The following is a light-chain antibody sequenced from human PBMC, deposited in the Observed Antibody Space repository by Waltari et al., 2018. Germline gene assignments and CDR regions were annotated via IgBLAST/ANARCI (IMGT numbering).Light chain of an antibody. CDR3: EQCDSLPMT. J-gene: IGKJ5*01. CDR2: DAS. CDR1: QDISTY. V-gene: IGKV1-33*01. Sequence: DIQMTQSPSSLSASVGDRVTITCQASQDISTYLNWYQQTPGNAPKLLIYDASSLETGVPSRFSGSGSGSDFTVTITSLQPEDIGTYYCEQCDSLPMTFGQGTRLEI.